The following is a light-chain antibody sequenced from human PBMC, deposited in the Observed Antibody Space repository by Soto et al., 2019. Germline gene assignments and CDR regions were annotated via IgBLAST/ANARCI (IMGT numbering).Light chain of an antibody. V-gene: IGKV1-39*01. J-gene: IGKJ2*01. CDR3: QQSYSTPYT. CDR1: QSITNY. CDR2: AIS. Sequence: DVQVSQYPSSLLAYVGDRVTINCRASQSITNYLNWYQQKPGKAPKLLMYAISTLQSGVPSRFGGSGSGTEFTLTISSLQPDDFATYYCQQSYSTPYTFGQGTNVDIK.